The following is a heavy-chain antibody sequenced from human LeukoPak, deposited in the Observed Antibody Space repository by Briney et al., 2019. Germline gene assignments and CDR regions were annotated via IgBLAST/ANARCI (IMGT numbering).Heavy chain of an antibody. V-gene: IGHV4-61*01. D-gene: IGHD3-22*01. CDR2: IYNGVNT. CDR3: ASSSGYYYHYFDY. CDR1: GASVSSASY. J-gene: IGHJ4*02. Sequence: PSETLALTCTVSGASVSSASYWTWIRQPPGKGVEWIAHIYNGVNTNYNPSLKSRVTISVDTSKNQFSLKLSSVTAADTAVYYCASSSGYYYHYFDYWGQGTLVTVSS.